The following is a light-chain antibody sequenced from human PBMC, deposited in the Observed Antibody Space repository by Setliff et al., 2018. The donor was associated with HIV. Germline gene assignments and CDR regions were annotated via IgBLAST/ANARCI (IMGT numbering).Light chain of an antibody. Sequence: QSALTQPATVSGSPGQSITISCPGTSSDVGGYSLVSWFLQHPGEAPTLMLYEVSKRPYGVSDRSSGSKSGNTASLTISVLRAEEEADYYCCSYVRGATYVFGTGTKVTVL. CDR3: CSYVRGATYV. V-gene: IGLV2-23*02. J-gene: IGLJ1*01. CDR1: SSDVGGYSL. CDR2: EVS.